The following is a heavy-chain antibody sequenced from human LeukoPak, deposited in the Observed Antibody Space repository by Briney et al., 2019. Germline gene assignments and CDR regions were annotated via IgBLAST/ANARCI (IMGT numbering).Heavy chain of an antibody. J-gene: IGHJ4*02. CDR2: ISSSSSTI. CDR3: ARDAPYYCDSSGAFNY. V-gene: IGHV3-48*02. CDR1: VFALRAVS. Sequence: VGSPCLSSAVSVFALRAVSVTCGARSPGNEVRAGRCISSSSSTIYYADSVKGRFTLSRDNAKNSLYLQMNSLRDEDTAVYYCARDAPYYCDSSGAFNYWGRGTLVTVSS. D-gene: IGHD3-22*01.